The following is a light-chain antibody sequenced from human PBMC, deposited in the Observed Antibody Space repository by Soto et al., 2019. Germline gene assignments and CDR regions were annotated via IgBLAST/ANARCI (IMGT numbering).Light chain of an antibody. Sequence: QSALTQPPPVSGAPGQRVTISCTGSSSNIGAGYVVHWYQQLPGAAPKLLIFSDNNRPSGVPDRFSGSKSGTSASLAITGLRAEDEADYYCQSYDNNSDYVFGTGTKVTV. V-gene: IGLV1-40*01. CDR3: QSYDNNSDYV. J-gene: IGLJ1*01. CDR1: SSNIGAGYV. CDR2: SDN.